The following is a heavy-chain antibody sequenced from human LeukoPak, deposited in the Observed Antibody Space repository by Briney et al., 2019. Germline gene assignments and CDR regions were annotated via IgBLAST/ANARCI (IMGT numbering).Heavy chain of an antibody. Sequence: KTGRSLRLSCAASGFTFSSYGMHWVRQAPGKGLEWVAVISYDGSNKYYADSVKGRFTTSRDNSKNTLYLQMNSLRAEDTAVYYCAKLWFGELSSDYWGQGTLVTVSS. CDR2: ISYDGSNK. CDR3: AKLWFGELSSDY. CDR1: GFTFSSYG. J-gene: IGHJ4*02. V-gene: IGHV3-30*18. D-gene: IGHD3-10*01.